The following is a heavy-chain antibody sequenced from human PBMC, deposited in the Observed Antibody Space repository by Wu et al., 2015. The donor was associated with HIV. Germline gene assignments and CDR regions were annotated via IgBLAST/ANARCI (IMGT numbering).Heavy chain of an antibody. Sequence: QVQLVQSGAEVKKPGASVKVACKASGYTFSNYGLSWVRQAPGQGLEWMGWISGYNGHANYAQKVQGRITMTTDTSTNTAYMEVRSLRSDDTAVYYCARDGHRRYYYNNAMDVWGQGTTVIVSS. J-gene: IGHJ6*02. D-gene: IGHD3-9*01. CDR1: GYTFSNYG. CDR3: ARDGHRRYYYNNAMDV. V-gene: IGHV1-18*01. CDR2: ISGYNGHA.